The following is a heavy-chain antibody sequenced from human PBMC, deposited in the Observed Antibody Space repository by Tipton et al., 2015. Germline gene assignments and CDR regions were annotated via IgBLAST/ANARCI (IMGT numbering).Heavy chain of an antibody. V-gene: IGHV1-69*01. CDR1: GGTLSSYV. CDR2: IIPIFGTA. Sequence: QSGAEVKKPGSSVKVSCKASGGTLSSYVISWVRQAPGQGLEWMGGIIPIFGTANYAQKFQGRVTITADESTATANMELSSLRSDDTAVYYCARESTNCDSSIDYPDAFDIWGQGTMVTVSS. D-gene: IGHD3-22*01. CDR3: ARESTNCDSSIDYPDAFDI. J-gene: IGHJ3*02.